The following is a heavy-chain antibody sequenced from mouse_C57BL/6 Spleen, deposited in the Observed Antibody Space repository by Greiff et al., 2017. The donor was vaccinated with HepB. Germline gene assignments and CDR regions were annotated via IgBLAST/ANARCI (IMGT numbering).Heavy chain of an antibody. CDR2: IYPGDGDT. J-gene: IGHJ3*01. CDR1: GYAFSSYW. D-gene: IGHD2-4*01. CDR3: ARSRVYDYDGFAY. V-gene: IGHV1-80*01. Sequence: VQLQESGAELVKPGASVKISCKASGYAFSSYWMNWVKQRPGKGLEWIGQIYPGDGDTNYNGKFKGKATLTADKSSSTAYMQLSSLTSEDSAVYFCARSRVYDYDGFAYCGQGTLVTVSA.